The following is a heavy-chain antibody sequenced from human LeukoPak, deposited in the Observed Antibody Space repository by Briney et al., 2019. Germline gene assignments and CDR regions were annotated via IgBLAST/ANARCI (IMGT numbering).Heavy chain of an antibody. V-gene: IGHV3-11*06. CDR2: ISGSGSYT. CDR1: GFTFSDYY. D-gene: IGHD2-2*01. J-gene: IGHJ6*04. Sequence: GGSLRLSCAASGFTFSDYYMTWIRQASGKGLEWVSYISGSGSYTNYADSVKGRFTISRDNAKNSLFLQMNSLRAEDTAVYYCATETRYCTSTSCSYYYGMDVWGKGTTVTVSS. CDR3: ATETRYCTSTSCSYYYGMDV.